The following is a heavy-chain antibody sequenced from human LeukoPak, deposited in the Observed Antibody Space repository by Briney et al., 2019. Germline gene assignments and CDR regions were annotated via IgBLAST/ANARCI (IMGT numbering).Heavy chain of an antibody. J-gene: IGHJ3*02. D-gene: IGHD1-26*01. CDR1: GFTFTRYW. V-gene: IGHV3-49*04. Sequence: GGSLRLSCAASGFTFTRYWMNWVRQAPGKGLEWVGFIRSKAYGATTEYAASLKDRFTISRDDSKSIAYLQVNSLKTEDTAVYYCTRILLKWELPGSDAFDIWGEGTVVTVSS. CDR2: IRSKAYGATT. CDR3: TRILLKWELPGSDAFDI.